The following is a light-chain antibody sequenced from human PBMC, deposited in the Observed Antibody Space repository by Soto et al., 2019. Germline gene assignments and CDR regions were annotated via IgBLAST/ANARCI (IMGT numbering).Light chain of an antibody. V-gene: IGKV3-11*01. J-gene: IGKJ5*01. CDR1: QSVSSY. CDR3: QQRNNWPPIT. CDR2: DAS. Sequence: EIVLTQSPATLSLSPGERATLSFRASQSVSSYLAWYQQKPGQAPRLLIYDASNRATGIPARFSGSGSGTDFTLTIDNLQPEDFAIYYCQQRNNWPPITFGQGTRLEIK.